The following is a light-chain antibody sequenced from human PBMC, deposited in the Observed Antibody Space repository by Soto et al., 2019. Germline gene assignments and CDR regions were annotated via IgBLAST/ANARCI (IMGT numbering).Light chain of an antibody. J-gene: IGKJ1*01. V-gene: IGKV1-5*03. CDR2: KAS. Sequence: DIQISQSPAALSASVGDTVTLSCRASQTISSWLAWYQQKPGKAPKLLIYKASTLKSGVPSRFSGSGSGTEFTLTISSLQPDDFATYYCQHYNSYSEAFGQGTKVDI. CDR3: QHYNSYSEA. CDR1: QTISSW.